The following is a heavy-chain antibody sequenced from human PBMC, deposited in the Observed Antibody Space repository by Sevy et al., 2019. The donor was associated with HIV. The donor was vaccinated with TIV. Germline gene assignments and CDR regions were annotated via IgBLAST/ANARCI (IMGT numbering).Heavy chain of an antibody. CDR1: GFTFTNTW. Sequence: GGSLRLSCAASGFTFTNTWMSWVRQAPGKGLEWVGRIKSKTDGGTGDYAAPVKSRFSISRDDSKNTLYLQMNSLQSEETAVYYCTTGDPYNRYGYMRPYFFDYWGQGTLVTVSS. CDR2: IKSKTDGGTG. CDR3: TTGDPYNRYGYMRPYFFDY. V-gene: IGHV3-15*01. J-gene: IGHJ4*02. D-gene: IGHD5-18*01.